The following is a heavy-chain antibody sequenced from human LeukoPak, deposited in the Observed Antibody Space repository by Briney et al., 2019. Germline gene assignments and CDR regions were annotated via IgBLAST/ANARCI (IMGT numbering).Heavy chain of an antibody. CDR2: IIPILGIV. CDR1: GGTFSNCA. V-gene: IGHV1-69*04. D-gene: IGHD3-10*01. J-gene: IGHJ6*02. Sequence: ASVKVSCKASGGTFSNCAISWLRQAPGQGFEWMGRIIPILGIVNYAQKFQDRVTITADTSTSAAYMEVSSLRSEDTAVYYCARDSTTPGESLSYRYGMDVWGQGTTVTVSS. CDR3: ARDSTTPGESLSYRYGMDV.